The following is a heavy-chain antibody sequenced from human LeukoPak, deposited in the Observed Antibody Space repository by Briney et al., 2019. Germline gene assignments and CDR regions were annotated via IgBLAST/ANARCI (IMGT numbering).Heavy chain of an antibody. CDR1: GYTFSNYD. D-gene: IGHD2-2*01. CDR2: MNPNSSNT. CDR3: ARAIRHQLLSDY. V-gene: IGHV1-8*01. Sequence: ASVKVSCKTSGYTFSNYDINWVRQAPGQGPEWMGWMNPNSSNTSYALQFQGRVTMTRDTSIPTAYMELSGLRSDDTAVYYCARAIRHQLLSDYWGQGTLVTVSS. J-gene: IGHJ4*02.